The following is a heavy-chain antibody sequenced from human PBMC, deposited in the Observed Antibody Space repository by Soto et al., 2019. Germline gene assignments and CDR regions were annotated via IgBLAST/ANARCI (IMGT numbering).Heavy chain of an antibody. D-gene: IGHD3-10*01. V-gene: IGHV4-39*02. CDR3: ARGGPGSFPF. CDR1: GGSISSCSYY. CDR2: IYYSGTT. Sequence: ETLSRTCTLSGGSISSCSYYWGWLRQSPERGLEWIASIYYSGTTYYNPSLKSGVTISRDASANTVSMELSRLTSADTAVYYCARGGPGSFPFWGQGTQVTVSS. J-gene: IGHJ4*02.